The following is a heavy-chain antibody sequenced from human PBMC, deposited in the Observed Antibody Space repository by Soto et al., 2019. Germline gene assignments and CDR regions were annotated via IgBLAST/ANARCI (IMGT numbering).Heavy chain of an antibody. CDR2: IKKNADGGAI. Sequence: EVQLVESGGGWVKPGGSLRLSCAASGLTLNDVWMTWVRQAPGKGLEWVGRIKKNADGGAINYAAPVKGRFTISRDDSNNTLCLQMNSLKIEDTAVYYCGELDASYYGREAWGQGTRVTVSS. CDR3: GELDASYYGREA. J-gene: IGHJ6*02. V-gene: IGHV3-15*05. CDR1: GLTLNDVW. D-gene: IGHD1-7*01.